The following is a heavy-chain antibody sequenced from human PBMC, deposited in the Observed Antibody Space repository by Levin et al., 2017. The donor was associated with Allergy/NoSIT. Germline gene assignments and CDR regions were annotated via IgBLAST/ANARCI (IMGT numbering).Heavy chain of an antibody. J-gene: IGHJ4*02. Sequence: LRLSCTVSGVSLNSGDYYWSWIRQPPGKGLEWIGYVYHTGATYYNPSLKTRLTMSVDTSKNQFSLNLNSVTVADTAGYYCGRGNRGIDYWGQGTLVTVSS. CDR3: GRGNRGIDY. CDR2: VYHTGAT. V-gene: IGHV4-30-4*01. CDR1: GVSLNSGDYY.